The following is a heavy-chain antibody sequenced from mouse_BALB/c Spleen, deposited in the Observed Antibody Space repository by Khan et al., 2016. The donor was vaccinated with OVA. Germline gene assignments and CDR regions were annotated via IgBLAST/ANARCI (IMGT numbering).Heavy chain of an antibody. J-gene: IGHJ4*01. Sequence: QVQLKQSGPELVKPGASVRISCKASGYAFTSYYLHWVKQRPGQGLEWIGWMYPGNVNTKYNEKFKDKATLTADKSSNTAYMQLSSLTSSDSAVYFCARDDYFVGDAMDYWGQGASVTVSS. CDR3: ARDDYFVGDAMDY. CDR2: MYPGNVNT. CDR1: GYAFTSYY. V-gene: IGHV1S56*01. D-gene: IGHD2-4*01.